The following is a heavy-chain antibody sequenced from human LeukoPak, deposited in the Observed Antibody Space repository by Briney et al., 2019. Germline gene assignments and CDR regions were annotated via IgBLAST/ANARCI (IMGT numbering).Heavy chain of an antibody. CDR3: ARVARASGGSCYDY. CDR1: GYTFSSYG. V-gene: IGHV1-18*01. J-gene: IGHJ4*02. Sequence: GASVKVSCKASGYTFSSYGISWVRQSPGQGLEWMGWISAYNGNTNYAQKLQGRVTMTTDTSTSTAYMELRSLRSDDTAVYYCARVARASGGSCYDYWGQGTLVTVSS. D-gene: IGHD2-15*01. CDR2: ISAYNGNT.